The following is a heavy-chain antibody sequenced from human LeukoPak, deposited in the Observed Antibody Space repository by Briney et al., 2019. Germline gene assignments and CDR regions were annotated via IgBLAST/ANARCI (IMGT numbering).Heavy chain of an antibody. CDR1: GGSFSGYY. CDR3: ARVGFDIVVVPAATSAFDI. D-gene: IGHD2-2*01. J-gene: IGHJ3*02. V-gene: IGHV4-34*01. CDR2: INHSGST. Sequence: SETLSLTCAVYGGSFSGYYWSWIRQPSGKGLEWIGEINHSGSTNYNPSLKSRVTISVDTSKNQFSLKLSSVTAADTAVYYCARVGFDIVVVPAATSAFDIWGQGTMVTVSS.